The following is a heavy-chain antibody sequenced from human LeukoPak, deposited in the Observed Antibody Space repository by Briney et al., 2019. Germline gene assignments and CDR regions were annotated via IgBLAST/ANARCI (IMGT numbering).Heavy chain of an antibody. J-gene: IGHJ4*02. CDR2: INYSGST. CDR3: ARDRGTWNDDGFDY. Sequence: PSETLSLTCSVSGDSISSYYWSWIRQPPGKGLEWIGYINYSGSTNYNPSLKSRVTISVDTSKNQFSLKLSSVTAADTAVYYCARDRGTWNDDGFDYWGQGTLVTVSS. CDR1: GDSISSYY. V-gene: IGHV4-59*12. D-gene: IGHD1-1*01.